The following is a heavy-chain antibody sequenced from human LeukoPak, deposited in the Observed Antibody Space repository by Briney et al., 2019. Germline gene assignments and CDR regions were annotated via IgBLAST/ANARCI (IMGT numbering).Heavy chain of an antibody. CDR1: GGSISRSSDY. Sequence: SETLSLTCTVSGGSISRSSDYWGWIRQPPGKGLEWIGSIYYSGSTYYNPSLKSRVTISVDTSKNQFSLKLSSVTAADTAVYFCARHLEWELPCFDYWGQGTLVTVSS. CDR2: IYYSGST. CDR3: ARHLEWELPCFDY. D-gene: IGHD1-26*01. V-gene: IGHV4-39*01. J-gene: IGHJ4*02.